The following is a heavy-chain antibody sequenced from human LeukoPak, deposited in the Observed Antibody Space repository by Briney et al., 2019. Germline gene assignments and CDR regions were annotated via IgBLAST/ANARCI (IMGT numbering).Heavy chain of an antibody. CDR1: GGSFSGYY. CDR3: ARQGIYGGNSGGAFDF. J-gene: IGHJ3*01. CDR2: INHSGST. Sequence: PSETLSLTCAVYGGSFSGYYWSWIRQPPGKGLEWIGEINHSGSTNYNPSLNSRITISVDRSENQFSLKLSSVTAADTAVYYCARQGIYGGNSGGAFDFWGQGTMVTVSS. V-gene: IGHV4-34*01. D-gene: IGHD4-23*01.